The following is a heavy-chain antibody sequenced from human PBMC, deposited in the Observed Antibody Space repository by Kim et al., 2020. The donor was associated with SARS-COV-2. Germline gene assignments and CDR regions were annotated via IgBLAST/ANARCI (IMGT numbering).Heavy chain of an antibody. CDR2: ISSSSSYT. D-gene: IGHD2-15*01. Sequence: GGSLRLSCAASGFTFSDYYMSWIRQAPGKGLEWVSYISSSSSYTNYADSVKGRFTISRDNAKNSLYLQMNSLRAEDTAVYYCARGADLGYCSGGSCYSDGPDYWGQGTLVTVSS. CDR3: ARGADLGYCSGGSCYSDGPDY. V-gene: IGHV3-11*05. J-gene: IGHJ4*02. CDR1: GFTFSDYY.